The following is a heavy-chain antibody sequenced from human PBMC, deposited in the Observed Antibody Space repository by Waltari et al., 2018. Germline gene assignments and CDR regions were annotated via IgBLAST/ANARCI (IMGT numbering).Heavy chain of an antibody. CDR3: ARLPPAAESLWFGELLNY. CDR2: IYYSGST. Sequence: QLQLQESGPGLVKPSETLSLTCTVSGGSISSSSYYWGWIRQPPGQGLEWIGSIYYSGSTYYNPSLKSRVTISVDTSKNQFSLKLSSVTAADTAVYYCARLPPAAESLWFGELLNYWGQGTLVTVSS. J-gene: IGHJ4*02. V-gene: IGHV4-39*01. CDR1: GGSISSSSYY. D-gene: IGHD3-10*01.